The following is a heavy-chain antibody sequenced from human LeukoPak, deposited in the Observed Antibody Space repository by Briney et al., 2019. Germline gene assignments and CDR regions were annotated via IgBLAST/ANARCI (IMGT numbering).Heavy chain of an antibody. Sequence: SETLSLTCTVSGGSISSGSYYWSWIRQPPGKGLEWIGYIYYSGSTNYNPSLKSRVTISVDTSKNQFSLKLSSVTAADTAVYYCARGHYGSGSQYYYGMDVWGQGTTVTVSS. CDR1: GGSISSGSYY. CDR3: ARGHYGSGSQYYYGMDV. CDR2: IYYSGST. V-gene: IGHV4-61*01. J-gene: IGHJ6*02. D-gene: IGHD3-10*01.